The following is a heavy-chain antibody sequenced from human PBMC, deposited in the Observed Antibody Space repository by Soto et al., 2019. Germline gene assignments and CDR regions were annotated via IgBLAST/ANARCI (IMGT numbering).Heavy chain of an antibody. V-gene: IGHV4-59*01. CDR2: IYYSGST. CDR1: GGSIINYY. D-gene: IGHD5-18*01. Sequence: PSETLSLTCTVSGGSIINYYWSWIRQPPGKGLEWLGYIYYSGSTNYNPSLRSRVTIFVDTSKNQFSLKLSSVTAADTAVYYCARDRGYSNWFDPWGQGTGVTVS. J-gene: IGHJ5*02. CDR3: ARDRGYSNWFDP.